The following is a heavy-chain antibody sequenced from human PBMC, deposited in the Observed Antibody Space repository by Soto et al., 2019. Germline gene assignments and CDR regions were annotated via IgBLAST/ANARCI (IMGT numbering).Heavy chain of an antibody. V-gene: IGHV3-23*01. D-gene: IGHD3-10*01. J-gene: IGHJ5*02. Sequence: EVQLSESGGDLRQPGGSLRLSCAASGFTFTNYAMTWVRQTPGKGLEWVSGISASGGLKYYADSVQGRFTVSRDNSKNILYLQMDNLGDADTALYYCAREVGAASGGLDPWGQGTQVTVSS. CDR1: GFTFTNYA. CDR2: ISASGGLK. CDR3: AREVGAASGGLDP.